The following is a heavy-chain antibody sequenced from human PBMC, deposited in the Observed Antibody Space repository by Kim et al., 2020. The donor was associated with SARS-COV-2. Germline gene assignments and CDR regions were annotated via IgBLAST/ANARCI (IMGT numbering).Heavy chain of an antibody. D-gene: IGHD5-12*01. Sequence: GGSLRLSCAVSGSIFSNYAMSWVRQAPGKGLEWVSAVTDNGGTTYYADSVKGRFTISRDNSKNTLYLQMNSLRAEDTAVYYCAKDRQSVGTIYVECDYWGQGTLVTVSS. CDR1: GSIFSNYA. J-gene: IGHJ4*02. CDR2: VTDNGGTT. CDR3: AKDRQSVGTIYVECDY. V-gene: IGHV3-23*01.